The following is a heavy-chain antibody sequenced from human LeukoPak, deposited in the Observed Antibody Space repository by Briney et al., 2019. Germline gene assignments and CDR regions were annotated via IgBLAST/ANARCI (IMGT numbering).Heavy chain of an antibody. V-gene: IGHV3-23*01. D-gene: IGHD5-18*01. CDR1: GFTFSSYG. J-gene: IGHJ4*02. Sequence: GGSLRLSCAASGFTFSSYGMSWVRQAPGKGLEWVSAISGSGGSTYYADSVKGRFTISRDNSRNTVYLQMNSLRAEDTVVYYCANDLGWIQLNLGRGQGTPVTVSS. CDR2: ISGSGGST. CDR3: ANDLGWIQLNLG.